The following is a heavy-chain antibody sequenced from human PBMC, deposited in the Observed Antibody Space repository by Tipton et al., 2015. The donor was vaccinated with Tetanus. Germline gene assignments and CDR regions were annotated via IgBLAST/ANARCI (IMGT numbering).Heavy chain of an antibody. CDR1: GGSVSSYY. J-gene: IGHJ4*02. D-gene: IGHD3-22*01. CDR3: ARQEPPRRFYYDSSGSSG. CDR2: VSSSGNS. V-gene: IGHV4-59*08. Sequence: TLSLTCTVSGGSVSSYYWTWFRQPPGKRLEWIGFVSSSGNSNYSPSLTGRVSMSLDTSKQQFSLSLTSATAADTAVYFCARQEPPRRFYYDSSGSSGWGQGILVTVSS.